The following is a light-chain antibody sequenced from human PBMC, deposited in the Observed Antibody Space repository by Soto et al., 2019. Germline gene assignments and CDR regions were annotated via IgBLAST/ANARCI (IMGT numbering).Light chain of an antibody. CDR3: HSYDTSLRGSV. J-gene: IGLJ2*01. CDR2: GNN. CDR1: SSNIGAGYD. Sequence: QAVVTQPPSVSGAPGQRVTISCTGSSSNIGAGYDVHWYQQLPGTAPKLLIYGNNNRPSGVPDRISGSKSGTSASLAIAGLQAEDEADYYCHSYDTSLRGSVFGGGTKLTVL. V-gene: IGLV1-40*01.